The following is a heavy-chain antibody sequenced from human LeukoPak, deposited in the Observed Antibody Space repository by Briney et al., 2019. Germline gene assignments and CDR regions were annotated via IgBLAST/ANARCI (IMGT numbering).Heavy chain of an antibody. J-gene: IGHJ6*03. Sequence: SETLSLTCAVYGGSFSGYYWSWLRQPPGKGLEWIGEINHSGSTNYNPSLKSRVTISVDTSKNQFSLKLSSVTAADTAVYYCARGPVGYCSSTSCYIRFYYYYMDVWGKGTTVTVSS. CDR1: GGSFSGYY. D-gene: IGHD2-2*02. CDR2: INHSGST. V-gene: IGHV4-34*01. CDR3: ARGPVGYCSSTSCYIRFYYYYMDV.